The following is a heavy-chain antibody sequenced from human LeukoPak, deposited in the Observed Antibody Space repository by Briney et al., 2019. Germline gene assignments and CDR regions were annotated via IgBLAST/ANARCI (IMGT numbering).Heavy chain of an antibody. CDR3: ARLSRHPYYFEF. CDR1: GGSITSYY. CDR2: IYSSGAT. Sequence: SETLSLTCTVSGGSITSYYWSCIRQPAGKELEWIGRIYSSGATNYNPSLKSRVTISVDTSKNQFSLKLSSVTAADTAVYYCARLSRHPYYFEFWGQGTLVTVSS. J-gene: IGHJ4*02. V-gene: IGHV4-4*07.